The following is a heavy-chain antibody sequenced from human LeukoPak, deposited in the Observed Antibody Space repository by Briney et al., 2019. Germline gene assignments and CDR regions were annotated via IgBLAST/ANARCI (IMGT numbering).Heavy chain of an antibody. D-gene: IGHD2-21*02. CDR1: GFTVSSNY. V-gene: IGHV3-53*01. Sequence: GGPLRLSCVVSGFTVSSNYMSWVRQAPGKGLEWVPVFYSGGSTYYADSVKGRFTISRDNSKNTLYLQMNSLRAEDTAVYYCAREVVTAGPTRWYFDLWGRGTLVTVSS. CDR2: FYSGGST. CDR3: AREVVTAGPTRWYFDL. J-gene: IGHJ2*01.